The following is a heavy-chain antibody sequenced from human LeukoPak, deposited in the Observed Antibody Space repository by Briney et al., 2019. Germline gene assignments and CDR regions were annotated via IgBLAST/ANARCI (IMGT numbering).Heavy chain of an antibody. D-gene: IGHD1-14*01. V-gene: IGHV4-39*07. CDR1: GGSISSSSYY. J-gene: IGHJ4*02. CDR2: IYYSGST. Sequence: SETLSLTCTVSGGSISSSSYYWGWIRQPPGKGLEWIGSIYYSGSTYYNPSLNSRATISVDTSKNQFFLRLSSVTTADTAVYYCASSMLQPESENRKFDYWGQGTLVTVSS. CDR3: ASSMLQPESENRKFDY.